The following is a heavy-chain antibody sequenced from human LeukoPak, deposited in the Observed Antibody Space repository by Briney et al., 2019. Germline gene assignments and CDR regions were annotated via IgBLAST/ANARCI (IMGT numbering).Heavy chain of an antibody. J-gene: IGHJ6*03. CDR2: INSDGSTT. D-gene: IGHD5-12*01. Sequence: PGGSLRLSCAASGFPLRSYGMSWVRQAPGEGLVWVSRINSDGSTTTYADSVKGRFTISRDNAKNTLYLQMNSLRVEDTAVYYCARDRGKNPFDYYMDVWGKGTTVTVSS. CDR1: GFPLRSYG. CDR3: ARDRGKNPFDYYMDV. V-gene: IGHV3-74*01.